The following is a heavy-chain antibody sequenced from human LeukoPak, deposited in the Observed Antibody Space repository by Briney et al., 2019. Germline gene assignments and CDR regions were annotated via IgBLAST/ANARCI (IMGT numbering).Heavy chain of an antibody. CDR1: GFTFSGSA. CDR3: AYAFWSGYYTRNFDY. V-gene: IGHV3-73*01. D-gene: IGHD3-3*01. J-gene: IGHJ4*02. CDR2: IRSKANSYAT. Sequence: GGSLRLSCAASGFTFSGSAMHWVRQASGKGLGWVGRIRSKANSYATAYAASVKGRFTISRDDSKNTAYLQMNSLKTEDTAVYYCAYAFWSGYYTRNFDYWGQGTLVTVSS.